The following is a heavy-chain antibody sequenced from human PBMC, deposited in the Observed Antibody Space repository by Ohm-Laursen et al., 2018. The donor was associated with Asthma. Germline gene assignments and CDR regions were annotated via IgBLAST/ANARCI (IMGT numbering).Heavy chain of an antibody. CDR1: GFTFSSYA. Sequence: RSLRLSCAASGFTFSSYAMHWVRQAPGKGLEWVAVISYDGSNKYYADSVKGRFTISRDNSKNTLYLQMNSLRAEDTAVYYCAREGRLGSRNDAFDIWGQGTMVTVSS. D-gene: IGHD1-26*01. CDR3: AREGRLGSRNDAFDI. J-gene: IGHJ3*02. CDR2: ISYDGSNK. V-gene: IGHV3-30-3*01.